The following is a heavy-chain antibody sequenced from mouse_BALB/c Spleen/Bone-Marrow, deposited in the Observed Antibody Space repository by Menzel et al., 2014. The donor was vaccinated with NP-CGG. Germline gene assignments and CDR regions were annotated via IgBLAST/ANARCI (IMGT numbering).Heavy chain of an antibody. CDR3: ARILLRSYAMDY. CDR1: GDSITSGY. V-gene: IGHV3-8*02. J-gene: IGHJ4*01. CDR2: ISYSGST. D-gene: IGHD1-1*01. Sequence: EVQLVESGPSLVKPSQTLSLTCSVTGDSITSGYWNWIRKFPGNKLEYMGYISYSGSTYYNPSLKSRISITRDTSKNXYYLQLNSVTTEDTATYYWARILLRSYAMDYWGQGTSVTVSS.